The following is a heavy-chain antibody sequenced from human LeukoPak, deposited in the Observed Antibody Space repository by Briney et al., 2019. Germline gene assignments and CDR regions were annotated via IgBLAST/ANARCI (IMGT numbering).Heavy chain of an antibody. D-gene: IGHD6-13*01. CDR2: MSGSGGRT. CDR1: GFTFDTYA. CDR3: AKEGSSWNVDY. V-gene: IGHV3-23*01. Sequence: GGSLRLSCAASGFTFDTYAMSWVRQAPGKGPEWVSTMSGSGGRTFYGDSVKGRFTISRDRSKNTLYLQMNSLRPEDTAVYYCAKEGSSWNVDYWGQGTLVTVSS. J-gene: IGHJ4*02.